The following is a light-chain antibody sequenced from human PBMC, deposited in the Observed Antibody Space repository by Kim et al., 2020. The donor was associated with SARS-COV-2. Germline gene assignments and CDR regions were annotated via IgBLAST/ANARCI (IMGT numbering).Light chain of an antibody. Sequence: LSPGNTAPLSCRALQRLSTYLGWSQKKPGQAPRLLIFDASNRAPDIPARFSGNGSGTDFTLTISSLESDDLAVYYCQQRFQWPRTFGQGTRVEI. CDR1: QRLSTY. V-gene: IGKV3-11*01. CDR3: QQRFQWPRT. J-gene: IGKJ1*01. CDR2: DAS.